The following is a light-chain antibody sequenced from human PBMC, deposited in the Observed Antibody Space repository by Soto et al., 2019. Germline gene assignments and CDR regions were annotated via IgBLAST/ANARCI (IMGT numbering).Light chain of an antibody. CDR1: QSVSSRY. CDR3: QQFGDSPPAFT. V-gene: IGKV3-20*01. Sequence: ESMLTQSPGTLSLSPGDRATLSCRASQSVSSRYLTWYQQKPGQAPRLLIYGAYVRATGIPDRFSGSVSGTDFTLTISRREPEDFAVYYCQQFGDSPPAFTFGQGTKLEI. J-gene: IGKJ2*01. CDR2: GAY.